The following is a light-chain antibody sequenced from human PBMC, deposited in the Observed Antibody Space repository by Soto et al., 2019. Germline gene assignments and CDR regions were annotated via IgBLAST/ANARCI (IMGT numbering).Light chain of an antibody. J-gene: IGKJ2*01. Sequence: EIVLTQSPGTLSLSPGERATLSCRASQSVSSSYLAWYEQKPGQAPRLLIYGASSRATGILDRFSGSGSGTDFSLTISRLEPEDFVVYYCQQYGSSPPTTFGQGTKLEIK. CDR1: QSVSSSY. CDR2: GAS. V-gene: IGKV3-20*01. CDR3: QQYGSSPPTT.